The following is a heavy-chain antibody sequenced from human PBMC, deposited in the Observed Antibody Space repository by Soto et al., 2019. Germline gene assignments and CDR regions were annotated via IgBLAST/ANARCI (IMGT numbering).Heavy chain of an antibody. CDR2: IYSDGSRT. D-gene: IGHD6-19*01. CDR1: GFTFSSSW. Sequence: EVQLVESGGGLVQPGGSLRLSCAASGFTFSSSWMHWVRQAPGKGLVWVSRIYSDGSRTNYADSVQGRFTISRDNAKNTLYLQMNSLRAEDTALYYCARGPTGWYGYEYWGQGTLVTVSS. V-gene: IGHV3-74*01. CDR3: ARGPTGWYGYEY. J-gene: IGHJ4*02.